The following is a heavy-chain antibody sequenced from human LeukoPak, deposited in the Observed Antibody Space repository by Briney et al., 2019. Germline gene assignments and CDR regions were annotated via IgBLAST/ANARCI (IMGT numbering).Heavy chain of an antibody. CDR1: GFTFSSYS. V-gene: IGHV3-21*01. D-gene: IGHD5-12*01. Sequence: GGSLRLSCAASGFTFSSYSMNWVRQAPGKGLEWVSSISSSSYIYYADSVKGRFTISRDNAKNSLYLQMNSLRAEDTAVYYCARGKRWLQFGFDYWGQGTLVTVSS. CDR3: ARGKRWLQFGFDY. CDR2: ISSSSYI. J-gene: IGHJ4*02.